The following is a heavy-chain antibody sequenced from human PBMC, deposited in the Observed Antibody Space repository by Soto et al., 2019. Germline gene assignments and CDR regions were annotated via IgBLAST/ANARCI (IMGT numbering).Heavy chain of an antibody. CDR3: ARVSFETSGYADY. Sequence: QVHLVQSGAEVKKPGASVKVSCKASGYIFSTYTMHWVRQAPGQRLEWMGWINAANGNTKYSQNFQGRVTISRDTSASTAYLELSSLRSEDTAVYSCARVSFETSGYADYWGQGTLVTVSS. J-gene: IGHJ4*02. CDR1: GYIFSTYT. V-gene: IGHV1-3*01. CDR2: INAANGNT. D-gene: IGHD3-22*01.